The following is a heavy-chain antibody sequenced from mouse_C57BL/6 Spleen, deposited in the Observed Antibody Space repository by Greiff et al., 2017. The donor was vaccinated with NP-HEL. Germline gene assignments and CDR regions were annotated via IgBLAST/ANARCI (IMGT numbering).Heavy chain of an antibody. D-gene: IGHD3-1*01. V-gene: IGHV1-18*01. J-gene: IGHJ4*01. CDR1: GYTFTDYN. CDR2: INPNNGGT. CDR3: ARSGQLGLYYAMDY. Sequence: EVQLQQSGPELVKPGASVKIPCKASGYTFTDYNMYWVKQSHGKSLEWIGDINPNNGGTIYNQKFKGKGTLTVDKSSSTAYMELRSLTSEDTAVYYCARSGQLGLYYAMDYWGQGTSVTVSS.